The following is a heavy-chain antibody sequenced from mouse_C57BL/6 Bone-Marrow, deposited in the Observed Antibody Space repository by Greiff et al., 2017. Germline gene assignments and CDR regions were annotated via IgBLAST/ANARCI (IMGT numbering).Heavy chain of an antibody. J-gene: IGHJ2*01. CDR3: ARRGFYYVDY. CDR1: GYTFTSYW. Sequence: VQLQQPGAELVRPGSSVKLSCKASGYTFTSYWMDWVKQRPGQGLEWIGNIYPSDSETHYNQKFKDKATLTVDKSSSTAYMQLSSLTSEDSAVYYCARRGFYYVDYWGQGTTLTVSA. V-gene: IGHV1-61*01. CDR2: IYPSDSET.